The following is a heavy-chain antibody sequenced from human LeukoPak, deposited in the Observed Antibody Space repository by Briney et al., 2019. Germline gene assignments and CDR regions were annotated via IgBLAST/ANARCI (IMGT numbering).Heavy chain of an antibody. CDR2: IVSDGSNT. J-gene: IGHJ4*02. D-gene: IGHD4-23*01. CDR3: ARGRPHGNDY. V-gene: IGHV3-74*01. Sequence: PGGSLRLSCAASGFTFSSYWMNWVRQVPGKGLVWVTRIVSDGSNTNYADSVKGRFTISRDNAKNTLYLQMNSLRDEDTAVYYCARGRPHGNDYWGQGTLVTVSS. CDR1: GFTFSSYW.